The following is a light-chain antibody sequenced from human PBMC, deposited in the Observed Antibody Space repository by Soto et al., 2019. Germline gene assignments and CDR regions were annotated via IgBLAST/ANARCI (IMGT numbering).Light chain of an antibody. CDR1: QSLDYN. CDR3: QQRSNWRVT. V-gene: IGKV3-15*01. Sequence: EIVMTQSPATLSVSLGERATLSCRAGQSLDYNLAWYQQKPGQAPRLLIYGASARATGVPARFSGSGSGTDFTLTISRLEPEDFAVYYCQQRSNWRVTFGQGTRLEI. CDR2: GAS. J-gene: IGKJ5*01.